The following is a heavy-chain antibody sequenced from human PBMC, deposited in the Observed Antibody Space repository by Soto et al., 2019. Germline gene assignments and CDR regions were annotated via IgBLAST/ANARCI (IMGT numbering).Heavy chain of an antibody. J-gene: IGHJ4*02. Sequence: SETLSLTCTVSGSSISSYYWSWIRQPPGKGLEWIGYINYSGSTNYNPSLKSRVTISVDTSKNQFSLKLSSVTAADTAVYYCTRDSFPGPVYYWGQGTLVTVSS. CDR2: INYSGST. V-gene: IGHV4-59*01. CDR3: TRDSFPGPVYY. CDR1: GSSISSYY.